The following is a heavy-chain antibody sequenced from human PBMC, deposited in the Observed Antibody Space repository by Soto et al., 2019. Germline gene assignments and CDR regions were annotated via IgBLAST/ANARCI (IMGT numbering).Heavy chain of an antibody. V-gene: IGHV4-59*01. Sequence: SSETLSLTCTVSGGSISSYYWSWIRQPPGKGLEWIGYIYYSGSTNYNPSLKSRVTISVDTSKNQFSLKLSSVTAADTAVYYCAGRGRDGYNYDVDVWGQGTTVTVSS. D-gene: IGHD5-12*01. CDR2: IYYSGST. J-gene: IGHJ6*02. CDR3: AGRGRDGYNYDVDV. CDR1: GGSISSYY.